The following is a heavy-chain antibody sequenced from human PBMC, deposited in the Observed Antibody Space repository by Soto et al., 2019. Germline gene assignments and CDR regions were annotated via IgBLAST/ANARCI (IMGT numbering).Heavy chain of an antibody. CDR2: INPSGGST. J-gene: IGHJ3*02. CDR3: AIVSPKVCSGGSCYSPANAFDI. Sequence: ASVKVSCKASGYTFTSYYMHWVRQAPGQGLERMGIINPSGGSTSYAQKFQGRVTMTRDTSTSTAYMELRSLRSDDTAVYYCAIVSPKVCSGGSCYSPANAFDIWGQGTMVTVSS. D-gene: IGHD2-15*01. V-gene: IGHV1-46*01. CDR1: GYTFTSYY.